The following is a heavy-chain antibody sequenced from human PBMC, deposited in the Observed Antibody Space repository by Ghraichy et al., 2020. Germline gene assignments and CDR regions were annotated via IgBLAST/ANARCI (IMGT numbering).Heavy chain of an antibody. CDR3: ARVTSLGASYFHDY. CDR1: GYTFIGYY. CDR2: ISPNSGDA. J-gene: IGHJ4*02. D-gene: IGHD3-16*01. V-gene: IGHV1-2*02. Sequence: ASVKVSCKASGYTFIGYYLHWVRQAPGQGLEWMGWISPNSGDAEYAQKFQGRVTMTRDTSISTAYLEMSSLRSDDMAVYYCARVTSLGASYFHDYWGQGTRVTVSS.